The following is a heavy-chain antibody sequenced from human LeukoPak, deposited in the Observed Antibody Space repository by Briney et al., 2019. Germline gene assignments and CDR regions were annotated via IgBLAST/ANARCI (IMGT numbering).Heavy chain of an antibody. V-gene: IGHV3-23*01. CDR2: ISGSGGST. J-gene: IGHJ4*02. Sequence: GGSLRLSCAASGFAFSSYAMSWVRQAPGKGLEWVAAISGSGGSTYYADSVKGRFTISRDNSKNTLYLQMNSLRAEDTAVYYCAKDRGSYYAVGLNYWGQGTLVTVSS. CDR3: AKDRGSYYAVGLNY. D-gene: IGHD1-26*01. CDR1: GFAFSSYA.